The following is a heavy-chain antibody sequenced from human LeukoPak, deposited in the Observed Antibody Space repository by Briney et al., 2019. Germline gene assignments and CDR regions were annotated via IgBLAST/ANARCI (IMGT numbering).Heavy chain of an antibody. J-gene: IGHJ6*03. CDR1: GGSISSYY. V-gene: IGHV4-59*01. CDR2: IYYSGST. Sequence: SETLSLTCTVSGGSISSYYRSWIRQPPGKGLGWIWYIYYSGSTKYNPSLKSRVTIPVDTSKNQFSLKLSSVTAADTAVYYCARGIYDFWSGLTYYYYMDVWGKGTTVTVSS. CDR3: ARGIYDFWSGLTYYYYMDV. D-gene: IGHD3-3*01.